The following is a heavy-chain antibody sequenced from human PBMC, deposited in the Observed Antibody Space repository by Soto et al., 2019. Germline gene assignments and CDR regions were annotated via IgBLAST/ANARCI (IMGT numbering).Heavy chain of an antibody. CDR1: GGSISSYY. J-gene: IGHJ4*02. D-gene: IGHD2-15*01. CDR3: TIGYCSGGSCSLVDYFDY. V-gene: IGHV4-59*01. CDR2: IYYSGST. Sequence: SETLSLTCTVSGGSISSYYWSWIRQPPGKGLEWIGYIYYSGSTNYNPSLKSRVTISVDTSKNQFSLKLSSVTAADTAVYYCTIGYCSGGSCSLVDYFDYWGQGTLVTVSS.